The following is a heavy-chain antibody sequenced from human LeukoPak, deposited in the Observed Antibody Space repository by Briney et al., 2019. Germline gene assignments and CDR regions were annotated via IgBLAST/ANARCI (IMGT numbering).Heavy chain of an antibody. Sequence: GGSLRLSCAASGFIFSSYWMSWVRQAPGKGLEWVANINQDGSEKYYVDSVKGRFTISRDNAKNSLYLQMNSLRAEDTAVYYCARDSGRGSSGWYKTIDYWGQGTLVTVSS. CDR2: INQDGSEK. CDR1: GFIFSSYW. V-gene: IGHV3-7*05. CDR3: ARDSGRGSSGWYKTIDY. D-gene: IGHD6-19*01. J-gene: IGHJ4*02.